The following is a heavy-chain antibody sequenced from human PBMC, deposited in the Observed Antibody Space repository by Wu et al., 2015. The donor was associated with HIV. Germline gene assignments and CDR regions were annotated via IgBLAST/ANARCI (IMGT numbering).Heavy chain of an antibody. V-gene: IGHV1-2*02. D-gene: IGHD5-18*01. CDR1: GYTFTGYQ. J-gene: IGHJ4*02. CDR3: AGGGGRTSMDPFDY. Sequence: QVQLVQSGAEARKPGASVKVSCKASGYTFTGYQIHWMRQAPGQGLEWMGWINPDSGDTNYAQKFRGRVTMTRDTSISTAYMDLSSVRSEDTAVYYCAGGGGRTSMDPFDYWGQGTLVTVSS. CDR2: INPDSGDT.